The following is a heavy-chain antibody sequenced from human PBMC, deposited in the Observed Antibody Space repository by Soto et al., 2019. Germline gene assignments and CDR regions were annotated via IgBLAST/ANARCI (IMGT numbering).Heavy chain of an antibody. D-gene: IGHD3-22*01. Sequence: QVQLVQSGPEIKKPGSSVKVSCKDSGGTSRNYVISWVRQAPGQGLEWMGGIIPSFGTPTYAQKFQGRVTITADDSTSAAYMELSSLRSEDTAVYYCARDYTSSSHYDSINYGYFDFWGLGTLVTVSS. CDR1: GGTSRNYV. CDR3: ARDYTSSSHYDSINYGYFDF. CDR2: IIPSFGTP. V-gene: IGHV1-69*12. J-gene: IGHJ4*02.